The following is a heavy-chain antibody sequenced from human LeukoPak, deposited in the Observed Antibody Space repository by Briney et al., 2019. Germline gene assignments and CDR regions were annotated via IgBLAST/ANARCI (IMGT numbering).Heavy chain of an antibody. CDR1: GFTFDDYA. Sequence: PGGSLRLSCAASGFTFDDYAMHWVRQAPGKGLEWVSGISWNSGSIGYADSVKGRFTISRDNAKNSLYLQMNSLRAEDTALYYCAKDLYSSGRGGNVDYWGQGTLVTVSS. CDR3: AKDLYSSGRGGNVDY. D-gene: IGHD6-19*01. CDR2: ISWNSGSI. J-gene: IGHJ4*02. V-gene: IGHV3-9*01.